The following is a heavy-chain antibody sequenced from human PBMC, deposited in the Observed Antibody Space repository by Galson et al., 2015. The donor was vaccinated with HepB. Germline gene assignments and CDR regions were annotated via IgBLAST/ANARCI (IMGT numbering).Heavy chain of an antibody. J-gene: IGHJ6*02. CDR2: ISYDGSNK. Sequence: SLRLSCAASGFTFSSYAMHWVRQAPGKGLEWVAVISYDGSNKYYADSVKGRFTISRDNSKNTLYLQMNSLRAEDTAVYYCARGFSELPSLPLDYYYGMDVWGQGTTVTVSS. D-gene: IGHD1-14*01. CDR1: GFTFSSYA. CDR3: ARGFSELPSLPLDYYYGMDV. V-gene: IGHV3-30-3*01.